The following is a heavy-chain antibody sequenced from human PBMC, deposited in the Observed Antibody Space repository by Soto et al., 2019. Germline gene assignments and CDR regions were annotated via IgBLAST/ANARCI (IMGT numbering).Heavy chain of an antibody. CDR3: ASDPAP. CDR2: IYNSGTT. Sequence: QVQLQESGPGLVKPSETLSLTCTVSGGSITRGGYYWSWIRQHPGKGLEWIGYIYNSGTTYYNPSVKCRVPISVDTSKNQSALKLTSVTAADTAVYYCASDPAPWGQGTLVTVSS. V-gene: IGHV4-31*03. CDR1: GGSITRGGYY. J-gene: IGHJ5*02.